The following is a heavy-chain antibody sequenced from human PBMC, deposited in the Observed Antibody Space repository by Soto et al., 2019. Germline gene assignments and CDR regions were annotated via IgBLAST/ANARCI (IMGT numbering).Heavy chain of an antibody. CDR3: ARAPDWSGYYKRRNYFDY. Sequence: PSETLSLTCAVSGGSISSGDYYWSWIRQPPGKGLEWIGYIYHRGNTYYNPSLKSRVTISVDTSKNQFSLKLSSVTAADTAVYYCARAPDWSGYYKRRNYFDYWGQGTLVTVSS. CDR2: IYHRGNT. V-gene: IGHV4-30-4*01. J-gene: IGHJ4*02. CDR1: GGSISSGDYY. D-gene: IGHD3-3*01.